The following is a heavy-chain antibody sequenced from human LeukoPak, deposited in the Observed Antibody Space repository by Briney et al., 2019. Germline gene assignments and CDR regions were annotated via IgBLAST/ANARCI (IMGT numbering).Heavy chain of an antibody. CDR2: INHSGST. J-gene: IGHJ4*02. CDR3: ARWRRAEAFDY. Sequence: SETLSLTCAVYGGSFSGYYWSWIRQPPGKGLEWIGEINHSGSTNYNPSLKSRVTISVDTSKNQFSLKLSSVTAADTAVYYCARWRRAEAFDYWGQGTLVTVSS. CDR1: GGSFSGYY. D-gene: IGHD3-3*01. V-gene: IGHV4-34*01.